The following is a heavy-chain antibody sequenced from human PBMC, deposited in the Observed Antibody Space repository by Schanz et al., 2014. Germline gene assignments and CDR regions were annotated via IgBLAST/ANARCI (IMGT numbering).Heavy chain of an antibody. CDR3: ARGYSNIWSPMAY. Sequence: VQLLESGGGLVQPGRSLRLSCAASGFSFSTYAMHWVRQAPGKGLEWVAVILYDGSKTYYADSVKGRFTISRDIAKNSLSLQMNSLRAEDTAVYYCARGYSNIWSPMAYWGQGTLVAVSS. D-gene: IGHD6-13*01. V-gene: IGHV3-33*08. J-gene: IGHJ4*02. CDR1: GFSFSTYA. CDR2: ILYDGSKT.